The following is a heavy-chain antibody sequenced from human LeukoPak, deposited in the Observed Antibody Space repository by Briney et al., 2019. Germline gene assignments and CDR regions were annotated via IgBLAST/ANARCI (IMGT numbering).Heavy chain of an antibody. V-gene: IGHV1-46*01. CDR1: GYTFTSYY. J-gene: IGHJ4*02. Sequence: ASVKVSCKASGYTFTSYYMHWVRQALGQGLEWMGIINPSGGSTSYAQKFQGRVTMTRDMSTSTVYMELSSLRSEDTAVYYCARSNSIVGATDYWGQGTLVTVSS. CDR2: INPSGGST. CDR3: ARSNSIVGATDY. D-gene: IGHD1-26*01.